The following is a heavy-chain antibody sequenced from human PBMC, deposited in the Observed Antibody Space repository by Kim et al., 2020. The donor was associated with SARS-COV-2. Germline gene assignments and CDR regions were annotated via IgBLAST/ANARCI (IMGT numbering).Heavy chain of an antibody. CDR3: ARDKAYAFDI. CDR1: GFTFSRFS. Sequence: GGSLRLSCGASGFTFSRFSFNWIRQAPGKGLEWISYITIGGDGTQYADSVRGRFTISRDNVHNLIYLQMNSLRHEDTAIYYCARDKAYAFDIWGHGTMVT. CDR2: ITIGGDGT. J-gene: IGHJ3*02. V-gene: IGHV3-48*02.